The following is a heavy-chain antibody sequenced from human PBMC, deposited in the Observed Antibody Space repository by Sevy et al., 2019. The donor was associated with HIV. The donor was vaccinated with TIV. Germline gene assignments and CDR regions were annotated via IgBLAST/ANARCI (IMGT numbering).Heavy chain of an antibody. D-gene: IGHD3-16*01. V-gene: IGHV4-4*07. J-gene: IGHJ5*02. CDR1: GGSISTYY. CDR2: IHSSGTT. Sequence: SETLSLTCTVSGGSISTYYWSWIRQPAGEGLEWIGRIHSSGTTDYNPSLRSRVTMSLGTSKMQFSLELRSVTVADSAMDFCSGSLGGGPGTINWFDPWGQGTLVTVSS. CDR3: SGSLGGGPGTINWFDP.